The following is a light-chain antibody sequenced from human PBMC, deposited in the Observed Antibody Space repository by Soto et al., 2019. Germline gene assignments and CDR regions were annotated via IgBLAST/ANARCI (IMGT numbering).Light chain of an antibody. J-gene: IGKJ1*01. Sequence: EIVMTQSPATLSVSPGERATLSCRASQSVTSNLAWYQQKPGQAPRLLIFGALTRAAGIPARFRGSGSGTEFTLTNSSLQCEDFAVYYCQQYNNWPPWTFGQGTKVEIK. CDR3: QQYNNWPPWT. CDR2: GAL. V-gene: IGKV3-15*01. CDR1: QSVTSN.